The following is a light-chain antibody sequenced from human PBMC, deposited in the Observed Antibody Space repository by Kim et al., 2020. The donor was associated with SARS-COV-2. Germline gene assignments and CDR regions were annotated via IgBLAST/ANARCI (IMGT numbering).Light chain of an antibody. Sequence: SVSPGQTASITCSGDKLGDKYACWYQQKPGQSPMLVIYQDSKRPSGIPERFSGSNSGNTATLTISGTQAMDEADYYCQAWDSSTRVFGGGTQLTVL. CDR1: KLGDKY. V-gene: IGLV3-1*01. J-gene: IGLJ2*01. CDR2: QDS. CDR3: QAWDSSTRV.